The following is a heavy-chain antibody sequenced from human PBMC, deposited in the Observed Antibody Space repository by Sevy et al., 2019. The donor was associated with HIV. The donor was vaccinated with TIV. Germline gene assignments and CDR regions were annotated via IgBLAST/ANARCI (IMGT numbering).Heavy chain of an antibody. CDR1: GFTFSSYS. D-gene: IGHD3-10*01. V-gene: IGHV3-21*01. CDR3: ARRYGSGSWEAFDI. J-gene: IGHJ3*02. Sequence: GGSLRLSCAASGFTFSSYSMNWVRQAPGKGLEWVSSISGSSNYIYYADSVKGRFTVSRDNAKNSLYLQLKSLRAEDTAVYYCARRYGSGSWEAFDIWGQGTMVTVSS. CDR2: ISGSSNYI.